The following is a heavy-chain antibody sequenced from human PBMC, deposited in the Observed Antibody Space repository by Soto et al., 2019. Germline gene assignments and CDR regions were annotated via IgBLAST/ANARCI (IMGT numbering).Heavy chain of an antibody. CDR2: ISGSGSPT. Sequence: EVQLLESGGGLGQPGGSLRLSCAASGFSFSSYAMTWVRQAPGRGLEWVSAISGSGSPTYYADSVKGRFTISRDNSKKTLYLQMNSLRADDTAVYYCARDMSGGTYNYYYGMDVWGQGTTVTVSS. V-gene: IGHV3-23*01. D-gene: IGHD1-26*01. CDR1: GFSFSSYA. CDR3: ARDMSGGTYNYYYGMDV. J-gene: IGHJ6*02.